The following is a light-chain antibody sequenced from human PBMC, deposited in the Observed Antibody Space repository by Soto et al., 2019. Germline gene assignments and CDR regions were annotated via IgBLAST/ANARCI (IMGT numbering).Light chain of an antibody. CDR2: SNN. CDR1: SSNIGSNT. J-gene: IGLJ1*01. CDR3: AAWDDSLNGYV. V-gene: IGLV1-44*01. Sequence: QSVLTPPPSASGTPGQRVTISCSGRSSNIGSNTVNWYQQLPGTAPKLLIYSNNQRPSGVPDRFSGSKSGTSASLAISGLQSEDEADYYCAAWDDSLNGYVFGTGTKLTVL.